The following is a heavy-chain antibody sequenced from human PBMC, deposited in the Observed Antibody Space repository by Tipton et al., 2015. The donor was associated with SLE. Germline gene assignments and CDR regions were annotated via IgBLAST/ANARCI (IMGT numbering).Heavy chain of an antibody. CDR1: GYSISSGFY. V-gene: IGHV4-38-2*02. CDR3: ARDQSSGWLNLDY. J-gene: IGHJ4*02. CDR2: IYHSGST. D-gene: IGHD6-19*01. Sequence: TLSLTCAVSGYSISSGFYWGWIRQPPGKGLEWIGNIYHSGSTFYNPSLKSRVTISVDTSKNQFSLKLSSVTAADTAVYYCARDQSSGWLNLDYWGQGTLVTVSS.